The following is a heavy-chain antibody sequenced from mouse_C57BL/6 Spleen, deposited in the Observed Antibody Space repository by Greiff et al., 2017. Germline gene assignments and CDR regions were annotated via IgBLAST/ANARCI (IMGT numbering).Heavy chain of an antibody. D-gene: IGHD3-1*01. CDR1: GFNIKNNY. CDR2: IGPANGTT. J-gene: IGHJ3*01. CDR3: ARGHTGFAY. V-gene: IGHV14-3*01. Sequence: VQLQQSVAELVRPGASVKLSCTASGFNIKNNYMHWVQQRPEQGLEWIGRIGPANGTTTYAPKFQGKATITADTSSNTAYLQLSSLTSEDTAIYYGARGHTGFAYWGQGTLVTVSA.